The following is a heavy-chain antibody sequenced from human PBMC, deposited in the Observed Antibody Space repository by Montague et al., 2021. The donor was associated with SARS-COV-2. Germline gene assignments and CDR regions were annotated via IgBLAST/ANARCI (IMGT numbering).Heavy chain of an antibody. D-gene: IGHD3-3*01. V-gene: IGHV4-39*01. CDR2: IYYSGST. J-gene: IGHJ4*02. CDR1: GASISSPSYY. Sequence: ETLSLTCTVSGASISSPSYYWDWIRQLPGNGLEWIGSIYYSGSTYYXPSLKSRVTISVDTSKNQFSLKLSSVTAADTAVYYCARKASRGITIFGVVTASYYFDYWGQGTLVTVAS. CDR3: ARKASRGITIFGVVTASYYFDY.